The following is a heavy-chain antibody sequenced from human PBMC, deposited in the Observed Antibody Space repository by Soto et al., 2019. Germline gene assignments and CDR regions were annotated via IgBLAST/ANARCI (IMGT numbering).Heavy chain of an antibody. CDR2: IFYSAST. CDR1: GDSISIGGYY. V-gene: IGHV4-31*03. D-gene: IGHD2-15*01. Sequence: PSETLSLTCTVSGDSISIGGYYWNWSRQHPGKGLEWIGYIFYSASTYYNPSLRSRLTISVDTSKNQFSLRLSSVTAADTAVYYCAREREEYCSGGNCPNYYYYAMDVWRQRTTVTVSS. CDR3: AREREEYCSGGNCPNYYYYAMDV. J-gene: IGHJ6*02.